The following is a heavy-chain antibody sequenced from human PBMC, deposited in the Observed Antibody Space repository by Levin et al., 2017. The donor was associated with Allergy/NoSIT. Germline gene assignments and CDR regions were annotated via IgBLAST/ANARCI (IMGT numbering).Heavy chain of an antibody. D-gene: IGHD6-13*01. CDR2: IIPIFGTA. CDR1: GGTFSSYA. V-gene: IGHV1-69*01. Sequence: KISCKASGGTFSSYAISWVRQAPGQGLEWMGGIIPIFGTANYAQKFQGRVTITADESTSTAYMELSSLRSEDTAVYYCARGEGGLYSSSWPPRNFDYWGQGTLVTVSS. J-gene: IGHJ4*02. CDR3: ARGEGGLYSSSWPPRNFDY.